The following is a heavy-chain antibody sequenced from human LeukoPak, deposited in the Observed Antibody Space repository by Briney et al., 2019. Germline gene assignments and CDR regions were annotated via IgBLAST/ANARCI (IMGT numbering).Heavy chain of an antibody. D-gene: IGHD2-21*02. CDR3: ARYCGGDCPSLDY. CDR2: IDRDDYSK. CDR1: GFNFSNYW. Sequence: PGGSLRLSCAASGFNFSNYWMYWVRQAPGKGLEWVSRIDRDDYSKTYADSVKGRFTISRDNAKNTLFLQMNSLRAEDTALYYCARYCGGDCPSLDYWGQGTLVTVSS. J-gene: IGHJ4*02. V-gene: IGHV3-74*01.